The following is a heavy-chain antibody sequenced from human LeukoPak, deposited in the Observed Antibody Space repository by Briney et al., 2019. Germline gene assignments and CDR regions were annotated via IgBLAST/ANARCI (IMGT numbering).Heavy chain of an antibody. CDR2: INSDGSST. V-gene: IGHV3-74*01. CDR3: ARDPQAAGSDY. CDR1: GFVYSAFW. Sequence: GGSLRLSCAASGFVYSAFWMSWVRQAPGKGLVWVSRINSDGSSTSYADSVKGRFTISRDNAKNTLYLQMNSLRAEDTAVYYCARDPQAAGSDYWGQGTLVTVSS. D-gene: IGHD6-13*01. J-gene: IGHJ4*02.